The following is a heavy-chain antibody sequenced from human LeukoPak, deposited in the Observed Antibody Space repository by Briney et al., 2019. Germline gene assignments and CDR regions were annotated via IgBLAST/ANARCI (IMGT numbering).Heavy chain of an antibody. CDR3: AKDLTRHTAAGSPFDY. J-gene: IGHJ4*02. Sequence: GGSLRLSCAASGFTFSSYAMSWVRQAPGKGLEWVSAISGSGGSTYYADSVKGRFTISRDNSKNTLYLQMNSLRAEDTAVYYCAKDLTRHTAAGSPFDYWGQGTLVTVSS. D-gene: IGHD6-13*01. V-gene: IGHV3-23*01. CDR1: GFTFSSYA. CDR2: ISGSGGST.